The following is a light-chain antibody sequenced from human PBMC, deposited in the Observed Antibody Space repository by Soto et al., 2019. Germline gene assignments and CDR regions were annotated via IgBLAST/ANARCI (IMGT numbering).Light chain of an antibody. CDR2: EVS. V-gene: IGLV2-14*01. Sequence: QSALTQPASVSGSPGQSITISCTGSSSDVGGYNYVSWYQQHPGKAPKLIMYEVSKRPSGVSNRFSGSKSGNTASLTISGLQAEDEGDYYCSSYRSSSTLEVFGTGTKVTVL. CDR3: SSYRSSSTLEV. J-gene: IGLJ1*01. CDR1: SSDVGGYNY.